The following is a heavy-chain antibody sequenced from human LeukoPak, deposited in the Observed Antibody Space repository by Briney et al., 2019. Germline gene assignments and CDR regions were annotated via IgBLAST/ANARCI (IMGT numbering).Heavy chain of an antibody. J-gene: IGHJ4*02. CDR1: GGSISNYY. D-gene: IGHD6-19*01. V-gene: IGHV4-4*07. Sequence: SETLSLTCTVSGGSISNYYWSWIRQPAGKGPEWIGRIYTSGSTKYNPSLKSRVTMSVDTSKNQFSLKLTSVTAADTAVYYCARVDSSVWFFDYWGQGTLATVSS. CDR2: IYTSGST. CDR3: ARVDSSVWFFDY.